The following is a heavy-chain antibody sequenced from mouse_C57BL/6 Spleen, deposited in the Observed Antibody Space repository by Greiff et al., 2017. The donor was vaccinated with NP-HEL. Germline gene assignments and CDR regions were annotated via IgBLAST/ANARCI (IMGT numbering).Heavy chain of an antibody. V-gene: IGHV1-81*01. CDR2: IYPRSGNT. CDR3: ARSGDGYDYFDY. Sequence: QVQLQQSGAELARPGASVKLSCKASGYTFTSYGISWVKQRTGQGLEWIGEIYPRSGNTYYNEKFKGKATLTADKSSSTAYMELRSLTSEDSAVYFCARSGDGYDYFDYWGQGTTLTVSS. CDR1: GYTFTSYG. J-gene: IGHJ2*01. D-gene: IGHD2-2*01.